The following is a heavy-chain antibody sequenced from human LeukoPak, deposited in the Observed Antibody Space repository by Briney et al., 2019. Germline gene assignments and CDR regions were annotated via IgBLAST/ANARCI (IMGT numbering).Heavy chain of an antibody. CDR3: ARGAPYYYDRSGYLFDY. Sequence: PSETLSLTCTVSGSSFNSYYWSWIRQPPGKGLEWIGYIYYSGSTTYKASLKSRVTISVGTSKNQFSLKLCSVTAADTAVYYCARGAPYYYDRSGYLFDYWGQGTLVTVSS. V-gene: IGHV4-59*01. CDR1: GSSFNSYY. CDR2: IYYSGST. D-gene: IGHD3-22*01. J-gene: IGHJ4*02.